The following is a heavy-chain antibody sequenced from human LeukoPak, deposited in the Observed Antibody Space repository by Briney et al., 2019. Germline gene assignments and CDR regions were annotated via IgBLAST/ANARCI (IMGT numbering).Heavy chain of an antibody. CDR3: AKHEGWELGDYYIDH. V-gene: IGHV3-23*01. CDR1: AYIFHDYA. J-gene: IGHJ4*02. CDR2: LSDDSVAT. D-gene: IGHD4-23*01. Sequence: PAVSLRLTCVASAYIFHDYATSWVPQAPGKGLEWITGLSDDSVATYYEVSVRGRFSIYRAIPRNTLFLQMSSQRADDTAVYYCAKHEGWELGDYYIDHWGRGTLVTVSS.